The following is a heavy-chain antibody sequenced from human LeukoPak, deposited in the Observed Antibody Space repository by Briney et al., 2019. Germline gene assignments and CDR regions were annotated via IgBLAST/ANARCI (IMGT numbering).Heavy chain of an antibody. CDR3: ARRTYYYGSGSPLGY. V-gene: IGHV1-69*06. Sequence: SVKVSCKASGGTFSSYAISWVRQAPGQGLEWMGGIIPIFGTANYAQKFQGRVTVTADKSTSTAYMELSSLRSEDTAVYYCARRTYYYGSGSPLGYWGQGTLVTVSS. CDR1: GGTFSSYA. J-gene: IGHJ4*02. CDR2: IIPIFGTA. D-gene: IGHD3-10*01.